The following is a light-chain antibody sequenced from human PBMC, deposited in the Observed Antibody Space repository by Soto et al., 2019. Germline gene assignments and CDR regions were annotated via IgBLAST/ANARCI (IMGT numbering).Light chain of an antibody. CDR3: QQTYSTLLT. CDR1: QSISNF. CDR2: DAS. V-gene: IGKV1-39*01. Sequence: DIQMTQSPSSLSASVGDRVTITCRASQSISNFLNWYHQIPGQAPNHLIYDASSLQSGVPSRFSGSGSGIDFTLTIASLQPEDIATYYCQQTYSTLLTFGPGTKVDIK. J-gene: IGKJ3*01.